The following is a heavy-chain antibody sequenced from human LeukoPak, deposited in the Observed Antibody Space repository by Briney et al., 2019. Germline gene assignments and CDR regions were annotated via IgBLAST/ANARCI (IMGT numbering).Heavy chain of an antibody. CDR2: IYYSGST. V-gene: IGHV4-39*01. CDR3: ARLPFGVVTKPIDY. CDR1: GGSISSSRYS. D-gene: IGHD3-3*01. Sequence: SETLSLTCTVSGGSISSSRYSWGWIRQPPGKGLEWIGSIYYSGSTYYNPSLKSRVTISVDTSKNQFSLKLSSVTAADTAVYYCARLPFGVVTKPIDYWGQGTLVTVSS. J-gene: IGHJ4*02.